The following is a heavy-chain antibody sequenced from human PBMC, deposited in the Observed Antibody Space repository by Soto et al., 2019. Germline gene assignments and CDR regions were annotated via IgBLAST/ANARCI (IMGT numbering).Heavy chain of an antibody. J-gene: IGHJ6*02. CDR1: GGSISSSSYY. V-gene: IGHV4-39*01. D-gene: IGHD6-6*01. Sequence: PSETLSLTCTVSGGSISSSSYYWGWTRQPPGKGLEWIGSIYYSGSTYYNPSLKSRVTISVDTSKNQFSLKLSSVTAADTAVYYCVAASHYSTTDMDVLGQETTVPVSS. CDR2: IYYSGST. CDR3: VAASHYSTTDMDV.